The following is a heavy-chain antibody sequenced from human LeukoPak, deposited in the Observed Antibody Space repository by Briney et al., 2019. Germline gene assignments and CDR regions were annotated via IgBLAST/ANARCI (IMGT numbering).Heavy chain of an antibody. Sequence: GGSLRLSCAASGFAFNTYSMNWVRQAPRKGLEWVSFIFSNSTYIYYTDSAEGRFTISRVNARNSLYLQMDNPRAEDTGVYYCARDFYDGFALDYWGQGTLVTVSS. J-gene: IGHJ4*02. CDR2: IFSNSTYI. V-gene: IGHV3-21*03. CDR3: ARDFYDGFALDY. CDR1: GFAFNTYS. D-gene: IGHD2/OR15-2a*01.